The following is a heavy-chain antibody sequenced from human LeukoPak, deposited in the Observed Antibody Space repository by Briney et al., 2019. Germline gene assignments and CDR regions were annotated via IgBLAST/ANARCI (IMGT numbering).Heavy chain of an antibody. CDR3: ARPRVNYYDSSGYLDAFDI. D-gene: IGHD3-22*01. CDR1: GYSFTSYW. Sequence: GESLKISCKGSGYSFTSYWIGWVRQMPGKGPEWMGIIYPGDSDTRYSPSFQGQVTISADKSISTAYLQWSSLKASDTAMYYCARPRVNYYDSSGYLDAFDIWGQGTMVTVSS. J-gene: IGHJ3*02. CDR2: IYPGDSDT. V-gene: IGHV5-51*01.